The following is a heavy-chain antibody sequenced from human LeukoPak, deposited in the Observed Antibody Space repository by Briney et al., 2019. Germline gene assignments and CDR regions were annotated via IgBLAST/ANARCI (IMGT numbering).Heavy chain of an antibody. CDR2: IDSRSRNT. Sequence: GSLRLSCEASGFTFSTYSMNWVRQAPGKGLEWVSSIDSRSRNTYYADSLKGRFTISRDNAKNSLYLQMNSLRAEDTAVYYCARVASGSYPYYFDYWGQGTLVTVFS. CDR1: GFTFSTYS. D-gene: IGHD3-10*01. CDR3: ARVASGSYPYYFDY. J-gene: IGHJ4*02. V-gene: IGHV3-21*01.